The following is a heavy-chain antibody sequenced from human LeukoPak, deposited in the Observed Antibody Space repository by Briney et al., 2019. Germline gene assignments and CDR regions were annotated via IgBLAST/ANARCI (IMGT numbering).Heavy chain of an antibody. Sequence: GGSLRLSCAASEFIFSRFWMSWVRQAPGKGLEWVASINQDESAKFYVDSVRGRFTISRDNAKNSLYLQMNSLRAEDTAVYYCARSYDSSAYYPHYFDYWGQGTLVTVSS. D-gene: IGHD3-22*01. CDR2: INQDESAK. J-gene: IGHJ4*02. CDR1: EFIFSRFW. CDR3: ARSYDSSAYYPHYFDY. V-gene: IGHV3-7*03.